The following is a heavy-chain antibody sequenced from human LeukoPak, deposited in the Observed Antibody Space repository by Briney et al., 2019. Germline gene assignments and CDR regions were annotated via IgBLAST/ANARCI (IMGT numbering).Heavy chain of an antibody. V-gene: IGHV4-30-4*01. D-gene: IGHD3-10*01. CDR3: ARASDGSGGYGMDV. Sequence: KPSETLSLTCTVSGGSISSGDYYWSWIRQPPGKGLEWIGYIYYSGSTYYNPSLKSRVTISVDTSKNHFSLKLSSVTAADTAVYYCARASDGSGGYGMDVWGQGTTVTVSS. J-gene: IGHJ6*02. CDR1: GGSISSGDYY. CDR2: IYYSGST.